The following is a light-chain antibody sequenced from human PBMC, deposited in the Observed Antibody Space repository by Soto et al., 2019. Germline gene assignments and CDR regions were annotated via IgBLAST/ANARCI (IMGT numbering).Light chain of an antibody. CDR1: QSIRTH. V-gene: IGKV1-39*01. CDR2: TAS. CDR3: QQTYSTLNS. Sequence: DIPVTQSPSSLSASVGDRVTITCRASQSIRTHLNWYQQRPGKPPKLLIHTASTLQSGVPSRFSGSGSGTDFTLTISSLQPEDFATYYCQQTYSTLNSFGQGTQLEIK. J-gene: IGKJ2*03.